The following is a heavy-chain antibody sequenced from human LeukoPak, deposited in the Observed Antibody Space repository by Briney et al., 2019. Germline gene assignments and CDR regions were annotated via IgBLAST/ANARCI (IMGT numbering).Heavy chain of an antibody. D-gene: IGHD5-18*01. J-gene: IGHJ4*02. CDR2: ITWNSGRI. V-gene: IGHV3-9*01. CDR1: GFKYDDHA. Sequence: GGSLRLSCAASGFKYDDHAMHWVRQAPGKGLEWVSGITWNSGRIGYADSVKGRFTISRDNAKNSLYLQVNSLREEDTALYYCAKDRTAYSYGSIDYWGQGTLVTVSS. CDR3: AKDRTAYSYGSIDY.